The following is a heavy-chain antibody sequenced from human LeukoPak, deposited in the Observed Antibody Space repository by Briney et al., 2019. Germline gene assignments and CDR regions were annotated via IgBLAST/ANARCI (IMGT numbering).Heavy chain of an antibody. CDR3: ARYSGYDWVYARY. V-gene: IGHV1-2*02. D-gene: IGHD5-12*01. Sequence: ASVKVSCKASGYTFSGDYMHWVRQAPGQGLEWMGWINPNSGGTNYAQKFQGRVTMTRDTSISTAYMELSRLRSDDTAVYYCARYSGYDWVYARYWGQGKLVTVSS. J-gene: IGHJ4*02. CDR2: INPNSGGT. CDR1: GYTFSGDY.